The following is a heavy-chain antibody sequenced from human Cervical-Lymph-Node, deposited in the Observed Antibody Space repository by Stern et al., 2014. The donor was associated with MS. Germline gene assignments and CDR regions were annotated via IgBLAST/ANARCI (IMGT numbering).Heavy chain of an antibody. CDR2: ITPLFGTA. D-gene: IGHD4-17*01. CDR1: GGTFSTYA. J-gene: IGHJ4*02. Sequence: QVQLVESGAEVKKPGSSVKVSCKASGGTFSTYAFSWVRQAPGQGLEWMGGITPLFGTANYAQKFQGRVSITADESTSTAYMELSSLRSEDTAVYYCARDERYGDYAYWGQGTLVTVSS. V-gene: IGHV1-69*01. CDR3: ARDERYGDYAY.